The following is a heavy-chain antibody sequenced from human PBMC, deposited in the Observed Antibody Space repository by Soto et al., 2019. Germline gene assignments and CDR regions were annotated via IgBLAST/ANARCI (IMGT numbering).Heavy chain of an antibody. CDR3: ASPNGDGYSPPFDY. CDR1: GGTFSSYA. J-gene: IGHJ4*02. Sequence: ASVKVSCKASGGTFSSYAISWVRQAPGQGLEWMGEIIPIFGTANYARKFQGRVTITADESTSTAYMELSSLRSEDTAVCYCASPNGDGYSPPFDYWGQGTLVTVSS. CDR2: IIPIFGTA. V-gene: IGHV1-69*13. D-gene: IGHD4-4*01.